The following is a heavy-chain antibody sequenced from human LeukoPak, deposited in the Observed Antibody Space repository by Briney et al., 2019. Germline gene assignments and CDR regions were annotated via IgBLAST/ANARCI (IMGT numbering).Heavy chain of an antibody. V-gene: IGHV4-34*01. D-gene: IGHD4-17*01. Sequence: SETLSLTCAVYGGSFSGYYWSWISQPPGKGLEWIGEINHSGSTNYNPSLKSRVTISVDTSKDQFSLKLSSVTAADTAVYYCARDYGDYAIGYFDLWGRGTLVTVYS. J-gene: IGHJ2*01. CDR1: GGSFSGYY. CDR2: INHSGST. CDR3: ARDYGDYAIGYFDL.